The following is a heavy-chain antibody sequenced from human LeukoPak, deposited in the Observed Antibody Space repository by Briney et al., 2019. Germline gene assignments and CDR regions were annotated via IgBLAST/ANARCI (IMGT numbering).Heavy chain of an antibody. Sequence: GGSLRLSCAASGFTFSSYSMNWVRQAPGKGLEWVSSISSSSYIYYADSVKGRFTISRDNSKNALYLQMNSLRAEDAAVYYCAKAGYFDILTGYYPFDVWGQGTMVTVSS. CDR3: AKAGYFDILTGYYPFDV. V-gene: IGHV3-21*01. J-gene: IGHJ3*01. D-gene: IGHD3-9*01. CDR2: ISSSSYI. CDR1: GFTFSSYS.